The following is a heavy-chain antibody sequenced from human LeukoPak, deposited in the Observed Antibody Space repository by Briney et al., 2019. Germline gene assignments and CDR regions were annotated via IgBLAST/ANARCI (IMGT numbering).Heavy chain of an antibody. Sequence: SETLSLTCTVSGGSINTSSHYWRWIRQPPGKGLEWIGSIYYTGSTYFNPSLKSRVTISVDTSKNQFSLKLTSVTAADTALYYCARHRNNWDYVGHFDFWGQGTLVTVSS. CDR2: IYYTGST. J-gene: IGHJ4*02. V-gene: IGHV4-39*01. CDR1: GGSINTSSHY. CDR3: ARHRNNWDYVGHFDF. D-gene: IGHD1-7*01.